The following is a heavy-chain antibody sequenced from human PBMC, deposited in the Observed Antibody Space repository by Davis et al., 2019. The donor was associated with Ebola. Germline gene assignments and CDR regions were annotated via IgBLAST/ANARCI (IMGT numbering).Heavy chain of an antibody. V-gene: IGHV4-59*01. D-gene: IGHD6-19*01. J-gene: IGHJ4*02. CDR2: IYYSGST. CDR1: GGPISSYY. Sequence: MPSETLSLTCTVSGGPISSYYWSWIRQPPGKGLEWIGYIYYSGSTNYNPSLKSRVTISVDTSKNQFSLKLSSVTAADTAVYYCARKRYSSGWYQYFDYWGQGTLVTVSS. CDR3: ARKRYSSGWYQYFDY.